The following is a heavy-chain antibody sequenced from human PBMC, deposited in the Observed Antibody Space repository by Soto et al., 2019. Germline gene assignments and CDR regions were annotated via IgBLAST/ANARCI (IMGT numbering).Heavy chain of an antibody. Sequence: SETLSLTCTVSGGSISSYYWSWIRQPPGKGLEWIGYIYYSGSTNYNPSLKSRVTISVDTSKNQFSLKLSSVTAADTAVYYCARHLEYSSSSELDYWGQGTLVTVSS. CDR3: ARHLEYSSSSELDY. J-gene: IGHJ4*02. D-gene: IGHD6-6*01. V-gene: IGHV4-59*08. CDR1: GGSISSYY. CDR2: IYYSGST.